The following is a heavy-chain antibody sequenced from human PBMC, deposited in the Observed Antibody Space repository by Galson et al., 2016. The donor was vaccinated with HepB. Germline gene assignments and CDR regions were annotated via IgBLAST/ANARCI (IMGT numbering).Heavy chain of an antibody. CDR3: ARTAPYGTGWAGAFDV. CDR1: GFTFDHYG. D-gene: IGHD6-19*01. Sequence: SLRLSCAAFGFTFDHYGMRSVRQVPGKGLEWVSGNNWTGVSTYYADSVKGRFTISRDNSKNTLYLQVNSLRGDDTAVYHCARTAPYGTGWAGAFDVWGQGTLVTVSS. V-gene: IGHV3-20*01. J-gene: IGHJ3*01. CDR2: NNWTGVST.